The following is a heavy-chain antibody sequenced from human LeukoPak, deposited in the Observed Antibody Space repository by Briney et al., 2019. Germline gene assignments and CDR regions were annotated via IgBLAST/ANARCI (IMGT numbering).Heavy chain of an antibody. D-gene: IGHD2-15*01. V-gene: IGHV1-8*01. Sequence: ASVRVSCKASGYTFTGYDINWVRQATGLGLEWMGWMNPSGGNTGYAQKFLGRVTMTRDTSIRTAYMELSNLRSEDTAVYYCARGCSGGSCNGMDVWGQGTTVTVSS. J-gene: IGHJ6*02. CDR2: MNPSGGNT. CDR1: GYTFTGYD. CDR3: ARGCSGGSCNGMDV.